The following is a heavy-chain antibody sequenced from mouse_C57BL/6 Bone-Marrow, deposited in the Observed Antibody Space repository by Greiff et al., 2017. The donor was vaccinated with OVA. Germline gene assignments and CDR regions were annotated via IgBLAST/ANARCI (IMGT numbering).Heavy chain of an antibody. J-gene: IGHJ3*01. CDR2: INPSSGYT. D-gene: IGHD4-1*01. CDR3: AKLGGEAWFAY. Sequence: QVHVKQSGAELARPGASVKMSCKASGYTFTSYTMHWVKQRPGQGLEWIGYINPSSGYTKYNQKFKGKATLTADKSSSTAYMQLSSLTSEDSAVYYCAKLGGEAWFAYWGQGTLVTVSA. CDR1: GYTFTSYT. V-gene: IGHV1-4*01.